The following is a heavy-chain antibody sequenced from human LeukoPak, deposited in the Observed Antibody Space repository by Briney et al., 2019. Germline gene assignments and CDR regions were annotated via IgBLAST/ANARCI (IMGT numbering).Heavy chain of an antibody. V-gene: IGHV3-66*02. CDR3: ARGHYGGNSVFAY. CDR1: GFTVSSNS. CDR2: IYNSGTT. J-gene: IGHJ4*02. D-gene: IGHD4-23*01. Sequence: PGGSLRLSCVVSGFTVSSNSNSWVRQAPGKGLEWVSIIYNSGTTYYADSVKGRFTISRDNSKNTLYLQMNSLRPEDTAVYYCARGHYGGNSVFAYWGQGTLVTVSS.